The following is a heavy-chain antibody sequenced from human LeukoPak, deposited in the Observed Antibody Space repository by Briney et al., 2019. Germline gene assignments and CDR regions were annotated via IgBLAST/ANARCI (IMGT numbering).Heavy chain of an antibody. D-gene: IGHD6-19*01. J-gene: IGHJ6*02. CDR2: INHSGST. Sequence: SETLSLTCAVYGGSFSGYYWSWIRQPPGKGLEWIGEINHSGSTNYNPSLKSRVTISVDTSKNQFSLKLSSVTAADTAVYYCARGPRDSGWYYYYYGMDVWGQGTTVTVSS. CDR1: GGSFSGYY. CDR3: ARGPRDSGWYYYYYGMDV. V-gene: IGHV4-34*01.